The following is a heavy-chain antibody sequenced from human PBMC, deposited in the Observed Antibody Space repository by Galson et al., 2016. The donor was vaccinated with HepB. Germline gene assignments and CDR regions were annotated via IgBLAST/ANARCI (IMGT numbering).Heavy chain of an antibody. Sequence: SLRLSCAASGFTFSNYWMHWVRQAPGKGLVWVSRINTDGSSTNYADSVKGRFTISRDSTKNTLYLQMNSLRAEDTAVYYCARRDDYNSRAFDIWGQGTMVTVSS. CDR1: GFTFSNYW. J-gene: IGHJ3*02. D-gene: IGHD5-24*01. V-gene: IGHV3-74*01. CDR2: INTDGSST. CDR3: ARRDDYNSRAFDI.